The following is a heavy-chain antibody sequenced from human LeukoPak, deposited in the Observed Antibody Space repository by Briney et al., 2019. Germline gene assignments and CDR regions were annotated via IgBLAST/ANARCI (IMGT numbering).Heavy chain of an antibody. Sequence: SETLSLTCTVSGGSISSYYWSWIRQPAGKGLEWIGRIYTSGSTNYNPSLKSRVTMSVDTSKNQFSLKLSSVTAADTAVYFCARAVTSSSSWYKWVNWFDPWGQGILVTVSS. V-gene: IGHV4-4*07. D-gene: IGHD6-13*01. CDR2: IYTSGST. CDR1: GGSISSYY. CDR3: ARAVTSSSSWYKWVNWFDP. J-gene: IGHJ5*02.